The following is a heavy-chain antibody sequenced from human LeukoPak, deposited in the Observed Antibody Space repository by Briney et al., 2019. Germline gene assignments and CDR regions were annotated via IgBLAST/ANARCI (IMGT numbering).Heavy chain of an antibody. CDR2: ISYDGTRQ. J-gene: IGHJ4*02. D-gene: IGHD6-19*01. V-gene: IGHV3-30*18. CDR3: AKREAVTVTAEWDYLDY. Sequence: GGSLRLSCAASGFIFKDYGMHWVRQAPGRGLEGVAVISYDGTRQFYADSVKGRFTISRDNSNNTVFLQMNSLRAEDTAVYYCAKREAVTVTAEWDYLDYWGQGTLVTVTS. CDR1: GFIFKDYG.